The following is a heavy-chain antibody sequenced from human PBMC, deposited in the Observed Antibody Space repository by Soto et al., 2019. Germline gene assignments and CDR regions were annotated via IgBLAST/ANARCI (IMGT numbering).Heavy chain of an antibody. V-gene: IGHV1-8*01. CDR2: MNPNSGNT. J-gene: IGHJ5*02. CDR1: GYTFTSYD. CDR3: ARDNWNPNWFDP. D-gene: IGHD1-1*01. Sequence: QVQLVQSGAEVKKPGASVKVSCKASGYTFTSYDINWVRQATGQGLEWMGWMNPNSGNTGYAQKFQGRVTMTRNNSISTAYMELGSLRSEDTAVYYCARDNWNPNWFDPWGQGTLVTVSS.